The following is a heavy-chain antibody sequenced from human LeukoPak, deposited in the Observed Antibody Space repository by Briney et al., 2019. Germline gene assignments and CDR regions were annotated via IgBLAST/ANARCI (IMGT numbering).Heavy chain of an antibody. V-gene: IGHV3-21*01. J-gene: IGHJ4*02. Sequence: GGSLRLSCAASGFTFSSYSMNWVRQAPGKGLEWVSSISGSSSYIYYADSVKGRFTISRDNAKNSLYLQMNSLRAEDTAVYYCARGSSGYDSFDYWGQGTLVTVSS. CDR1: GFTFSSYS. CDR3: ARGSSGYDSFDY. CDR2: ISGSSSYI. D-gene: IGHD5-12*01.